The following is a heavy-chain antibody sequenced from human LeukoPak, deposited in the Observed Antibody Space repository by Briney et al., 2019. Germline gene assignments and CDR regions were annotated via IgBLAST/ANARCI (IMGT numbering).Heavy chain of an antibody. D-gene: IGHD5-24*01. Sequence: ASEKVSCKASGGTFSSYAISWVRQAPGQGLEWMGGIIPIFGTANYAQKFQGRVTITADESTSTAYMELSSLRSEDTAVYYCASFGNGMATLNWFDPWGQGTLVTVSS. V-gene: IGHV1-69*13. CDR3: ASFGNGMATLNWFDP. CDR1: GGTFSSYA. J-gene: IGHJ5*02. CDR2: IIPIFGTA.